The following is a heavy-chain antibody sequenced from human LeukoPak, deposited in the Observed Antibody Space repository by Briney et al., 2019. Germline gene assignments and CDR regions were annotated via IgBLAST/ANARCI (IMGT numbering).Heavy chain of an antibody. CDR1: GYSISSGYY. D-gene: IGHD3-3*01. CDR3: ARMSDLEWLLSFDY. V-gene: IGHV4-38-2*02. J-gene: IGHJ4*02. Sequence: SETLSLSCTVSGYSISSGYYWGWIRQPPGKGLEWIGSIYHSGSTYYNPSLKSRVTISVDTSKNQFSLKLSSVTAADTAVYYCARMSDLEWLLSFDYWGQGTLVTVSS. CDR2: IYHSGST.